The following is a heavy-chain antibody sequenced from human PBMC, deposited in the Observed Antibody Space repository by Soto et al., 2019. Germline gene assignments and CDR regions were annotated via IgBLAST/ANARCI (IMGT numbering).Heavy chain of an antibody. Sequence: ASVKVSCKASGYTFTSYGISWVRQAPGQGLEWLGWISAYDDNTKYAQTLQGRVSMSTDTSTNTAYMELRSLRSDDTAMYYCARGGYYDRSGSRNYHHYGMNVWGQGTTV. CDR1: GYTFTSYG. V-gene: IGHV1-18*01. CDR3: ARGGYYDRSGSRNYHHYGMNV. J-gene: IGHJ6*02. D-gene: IGHD3-22*01. CDR2: ISAYDDNT.